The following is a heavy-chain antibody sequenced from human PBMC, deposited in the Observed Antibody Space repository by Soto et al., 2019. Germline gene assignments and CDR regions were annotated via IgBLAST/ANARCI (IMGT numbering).Heavy chain of an antibody. CDR1: GYTFTGYY. J-gene: IGHJ4*02. V-gene: IGHV1-2*04. CDR2: INPNSGGT. Sequence: ASVKVSCKASGYTFTGYYMHWVRQAPGQGLEWMGWINPNSGGTNYAQKFQGWVTMTRDTSISTAYMELSRLRSDDTAVYYCAITDIVGITYDYWGQGTLVTVSS. D-gene: IGHD2-15*01. CDR3: AITDIVGITYDY.